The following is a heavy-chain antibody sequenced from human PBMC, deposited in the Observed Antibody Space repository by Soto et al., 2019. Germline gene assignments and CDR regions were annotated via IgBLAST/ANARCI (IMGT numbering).Heavy chain of an antibody. D-gene: IGHD5-12*01. Sequence: QVQLQESGPGLVKPSETLSLTCTVSGGSISSYYWSWIRQPPGKGLEWIGYIYYSGSTNYNPSLKSRVTIPVDTSKTQFSLKLSSVTAADTAVYYCARRDRNIVATSDWYFDLWGRGTLVTVSS. V-gene: IGHV4-59*08. CDR1: GGSISSYY. CDR2: IYYSGST. CDR3: ARRDRNIVATSDWYFDL. J-gene: IGHJ2*01.